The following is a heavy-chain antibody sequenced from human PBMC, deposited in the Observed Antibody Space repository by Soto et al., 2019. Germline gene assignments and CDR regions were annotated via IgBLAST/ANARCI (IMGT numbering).Heavy chain of an antibody. CDR3: TTASGSSWSY. J-gene: IGHJ4*02. Sequence: PGGSLRLSCAASGFTFSNAWMSWVRQAPGKGLEWVGRIKSKTGGGTTDYAAPVKSRFTISRDDSKNTLYLQMNSLKTEDTAVYYCTTASGSSWSYWGQGTLVTVSS. CDR2: IKSKTGGGTT. CDR1: GFTFSNAW. V-gene: IGHV3-15*01. D-gene: IGHD6-6*01.